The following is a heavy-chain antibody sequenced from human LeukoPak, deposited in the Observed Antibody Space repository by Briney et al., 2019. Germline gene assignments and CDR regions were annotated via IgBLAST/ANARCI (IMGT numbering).Heavy chain of an antibody. J-gene: IGHJ4*02. CDR3: AKETSGWLGFDY. D-gene: IGHD6-19*01. V-gene: IGHV3-23*01. Sequence: GGSLRLSCAASGFTFSSYAMSWVRQAPGKGLEWVSAISGSGDSTYYADSVKGRFTISRDNSKNTLYLQINSLRAEDTAVCYCAKETSGWLGFDYWGQGTLVTVSS. CDR2: ISGSGDST. CDR1: GFTFSSYA.